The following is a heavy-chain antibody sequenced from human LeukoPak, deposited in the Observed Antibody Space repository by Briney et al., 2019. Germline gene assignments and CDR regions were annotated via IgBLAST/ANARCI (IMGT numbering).Heavy chain of an antibody. CDR1: VDSVSSAYY. D-gene: IGHD5-24*01. CDR3: ASGDNFDY. Sequence: RPSETLSLTCVVSVDSVSSAYYWGWIRQVPGKGLEYIASIYHTGSTYFNPFLKSRVTLSTDTSKNQFSLELRSVTAADTAIYYCASGDNFDYWGQGTLVAVSS. V-gene: IGHV4-38-2*01. CDR2: IYHTGST. J-gene: IGHJ4*02.